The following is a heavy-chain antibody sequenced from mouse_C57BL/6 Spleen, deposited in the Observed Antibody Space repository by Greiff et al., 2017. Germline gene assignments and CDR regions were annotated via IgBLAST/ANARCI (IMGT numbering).Heavy chain of an antibody. CDR1: GYAFSSYW. V-gene: IGHV1-80*01. CDR3: ARRANWSFDY. CDR2: IYPGDGDT. J-gene: IGHJ2*01. Sequence: QVQLKESGAELVKPGASVKISCKASGYAFSSYWMNWVKQRPGKGLEWIGQIYPGDGDTNYNGKFKGKATLTADKSSSTAYMQLSSLTSEDSAVYFCARRANWSFDYWGQGTTLTVSS. D-gene: IGHD4-1*01.